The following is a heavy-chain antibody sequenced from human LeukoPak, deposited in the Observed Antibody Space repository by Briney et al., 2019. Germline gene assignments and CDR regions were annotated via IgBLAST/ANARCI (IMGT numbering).Heavy chain of an antibody. CDR3: AGGVAAATYRAFDI. Sequence: PSETLSLTCAVSGGSISSGGYSWSWIRQPPGKGLEWIGYIYHSGSTYYNPSLKSRVTISVDRSKNQFSLKLSSVTAADTAVYYCAGGVAAATYRAFDIWGQGTMVTVSS. D-gene: IGHD2-15*01. J-gene: IGHJ3*02. CDR1: GGSISSGGYS. V-gene: IGHV4-30-2*01. CDR2: IYHSGST.